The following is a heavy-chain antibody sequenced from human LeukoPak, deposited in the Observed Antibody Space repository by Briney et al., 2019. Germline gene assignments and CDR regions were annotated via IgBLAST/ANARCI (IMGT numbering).Heavy chain of an antibody. CDR3: SRENGAFSPFGY. J-gene: IGHJ4*02. CDR1: GGSISSTNW. CDR2: ISLSGRT. D-gene: IGHD2-8*01. V-gene: IGHV4-4*02. Sequence: PSETLSLTCGVSGGSISSTNWYSWVRQPPGQGLEWIGEISLSGRTNYNPSLKSRVTMSLDKSKNQLSLNLTSVTAADTAVYYCSRENGAFSPFGYWGQGTLVTVLS.